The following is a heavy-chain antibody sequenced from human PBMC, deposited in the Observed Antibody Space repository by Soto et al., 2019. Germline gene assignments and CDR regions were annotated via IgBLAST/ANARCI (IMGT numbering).Heavy chain of an antibody. D-gene: IGHD2-8*01. CDR1: GFTFSTYA. CDR3: ARCVYAFDY. V-gene: IGHV3-30-3*01. Sequence: QVQLVESGGGVVQPGRSLRLSCAASGFTFSTYAMNWVRQAPGKGLEWVAAISYDASNKYYAGSVKGRFTISRDNYKNTLYLQMNSLRTEDTAMYYCARCVYAFDYWGQGTLVTVSS. CDR2: ISYDASNK. J-gene: IGHJ4*02.